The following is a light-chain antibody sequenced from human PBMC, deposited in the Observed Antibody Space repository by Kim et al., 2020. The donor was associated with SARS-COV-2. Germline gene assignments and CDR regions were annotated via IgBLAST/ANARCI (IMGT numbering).Light chain of an antibody. CDR3: ATWDDSLSGVV. J-gene: IGLJ2*01. V-gene: IGLV1-47*02. Sequence: ELTQPPSASGTPGQRVTISCSGSRSNIRSNNVCWYQQLPGTAPKVLIYSNDQRPSGVPDRFSGSKSGTSASMAITGLRSEDEADYYCATWDDSLSGVVFGGGTQLTVL. CDR1: RSNIRSNN. CDR2: SND.